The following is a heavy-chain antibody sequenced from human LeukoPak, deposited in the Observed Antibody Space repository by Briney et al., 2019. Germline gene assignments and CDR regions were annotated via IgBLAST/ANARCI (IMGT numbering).Heavy chain of an antibody. J-gene: IGHJ5*02. V-gene: IGHV3-23*01. CDR3: AKDIGYTMVRGVITYNWFDP. CDR2: ISGSGGST. D-gene: IGHD3-10*01. CDR1: GITFSNYA. Sequence: GGSLRLSCVASGITFSNYAVSWVRQAPGKGLEWVSAISGSGGSTYYADSVKGRFTISRDNSKNTLYLQINSLRAEDTAVYYCAKDIGYTMVRGVITYNWFDPWGQGTLVTVSS.